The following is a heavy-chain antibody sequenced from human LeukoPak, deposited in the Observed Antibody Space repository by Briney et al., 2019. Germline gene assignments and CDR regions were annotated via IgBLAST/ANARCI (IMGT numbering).Heavy chain of an antibody. Sequence: ASVKVSCKASGYTFTSYYMHWVRQAPGQGLEWMGIINPSGGSTSYAQKFQGRVTMTRDTSTSTVYMELSSLRSEDTAVYYCARPAYNEISYYFYGMDVWGQGTTVTVSS. J-gene: IGHJ6*02. CDR3: ARPAYNEISYYFYGMDV. D-gene: IGHD3-10*01. CDR1: GYTFTSYY. CDR2: INPSGGST. V-gene: IGHV1-46*01.